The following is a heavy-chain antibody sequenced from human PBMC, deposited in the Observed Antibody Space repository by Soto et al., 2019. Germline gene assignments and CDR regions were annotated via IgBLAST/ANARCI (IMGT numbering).Heavy chain of an antibody. CDR1: GYTFISNG. Sequence: QVQLVQSGAEVKKPGASVKVSCKASGYTFISNGISWVRQAPGQGLEWMGWISAYNGNTNYAQKFKGRVTMTTDTSTSTAYMELRSLRSDDTAVYYCARDRGRLAAGRLGLNLSYDYGMDVWGQGTTVTVSS. CDR3: ARDRGRLAAGRLGLNLSYDYGMDV. CDR2: ISAYNGNT. J-gene: IGHJ6*02. D-gene: IGHD6-13*01. V-gene: IGHV1-18*01.